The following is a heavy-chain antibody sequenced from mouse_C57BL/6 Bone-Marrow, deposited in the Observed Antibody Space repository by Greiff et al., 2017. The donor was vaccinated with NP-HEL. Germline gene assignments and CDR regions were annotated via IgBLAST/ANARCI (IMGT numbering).Heavy chain of an antibody. D-gene: IGHD1-1*01. V-gene: IGHV1-82*01. CDR2: IYPGDGDT. Sequence: QVQLKESGPELVKPGASVKISCKASGYAFSSSWMNWVKQRPGKGLEWIGRIYPGDGDTNYNGKFKGKATLTADKSSSTAYMQLSSLTSEDSAVDFCARHGSSYGYFDYWGQGTTLTVSS. J-gene: IGHJ2*01. CDR1: GYAFSSSW. CDR3: ARHGSSYGYFDY.